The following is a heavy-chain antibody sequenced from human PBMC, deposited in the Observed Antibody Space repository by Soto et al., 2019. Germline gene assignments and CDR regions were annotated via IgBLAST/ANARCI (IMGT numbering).Heavy chain of an antibody. CDR2: ISAYNGNT. CDR3: ARAKLAARGALET. Sequence: ASVKFSCKASGYTFTSYGISWVRQAPGQGLEWMGWISAYNGNTNYAKKLQGRVTMTTDTSTSTDYMELRSLRSDDTAAYYCARAKLAARGALETWGQGKLVIVSA. CDR1: GYTFTSYG. V-gene: IGHV1-18*01. J-gene: IGHJ5*02. D-gene: IGHD6-6*01.